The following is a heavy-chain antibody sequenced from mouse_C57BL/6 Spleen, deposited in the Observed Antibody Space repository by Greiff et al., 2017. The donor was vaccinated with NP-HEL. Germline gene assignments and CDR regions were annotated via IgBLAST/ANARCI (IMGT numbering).Heavy chain of an antibody. Sequence: VQGVESGAELVRPGASVTLSCKASGYTFTDYEMHWVKQTPVHGLEWIGAIDPETGGTAYNQKFKGKAILTADKSSSTAYMELRSLTSEDSAVYYCTRANWDSLFAYWGQGTLVTVSA. D-gene: IGHD4-1*01. CDR3: TRANWDSLFAY. V-gene: IGHV1-15*01. CDR1: GYTFTDYE. CDR2: IDPETGGT. J-gene: IGHJ3*01.